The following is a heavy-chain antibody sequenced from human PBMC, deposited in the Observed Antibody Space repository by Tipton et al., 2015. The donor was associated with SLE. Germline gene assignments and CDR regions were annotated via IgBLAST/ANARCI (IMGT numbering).Heavy chain of an antibody. CDR1: GGSISSYY. CDR2: IYYSGST. D-gene: IGHD6-6*01. V-gene: IGHV4-59*01. Sequence: TLSLTCTVSGGSISSYYWSWIRQPPGKGLEWIGYIYYSGSTNYNPSLKSRVTISVDTSKNQFSLKLSSVTAAGTAVYYCASRIAARSWFDPWGQGTLVTVSS. CDR3: ASRIAARSWFDP. J-gene: IGHJ5*02.